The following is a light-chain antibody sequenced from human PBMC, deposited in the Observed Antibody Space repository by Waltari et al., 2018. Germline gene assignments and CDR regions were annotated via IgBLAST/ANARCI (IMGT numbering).Light chain of an antibody. V-gene: IGKV3-15*01. J-gene: IGKJ5*01. CDR3: QQYINWPRT. CDR2: GAS. CDR1: QRVRNN. Sequence: EIVMTQSPATLSVSPGERATLSCRASQRVRNNLAWYQQKPGQAPRLLIYGASTRATSIPATFTGSGSGTEFTLTISSLQSEDFAVYYCQQYINWPRTFGQGTRLETK.